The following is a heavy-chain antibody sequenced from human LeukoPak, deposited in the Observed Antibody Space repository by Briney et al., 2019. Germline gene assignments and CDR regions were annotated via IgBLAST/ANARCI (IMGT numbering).Heavy chain of an antibody. Sequence: GASVKVSCKASGYTFTSYDINWVRQATGQGLEWMGWMNPNSGNTGYAQKFQGRVTMTRNTSISTAYIELRSLRSEDTAVYYCARGKRAGYCSSTSCPNYYYYMDVWGKGTTVTVSS. CDR3: ARGKRAGYCSSTSCPNYYYYMDV. J-gene: IGHJ6*03. D-gene: IGHD2-2*01. V-gene: IGHV1-8*01. CDR1: GYTFTSYD. CDR2: MNPNSGNT.